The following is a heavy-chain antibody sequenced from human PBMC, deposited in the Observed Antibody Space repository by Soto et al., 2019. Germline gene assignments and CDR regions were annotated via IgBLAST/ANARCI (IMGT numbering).Heavy chain of an antibody. D-gene: IGHD3-22*01. Sequence: QVQLVESGGGVVQPGRSLRLSCAASGFTFSSYGMHWVRQAPGTGLEWVAVIWYDGSNKYYADSVKGRFTISRDNSKNTLYLQMNSLRAEDTAVYYCARDTSSGYYYDWFDPWGQGTLVTVSS. V-gene: IGHV3-33*01. J-gene: IGHJ5*02. CDR1: GFTFSSYG. CDR2: IWYDGSNK. CDR3: ARDTSSGYYYDWFDP.